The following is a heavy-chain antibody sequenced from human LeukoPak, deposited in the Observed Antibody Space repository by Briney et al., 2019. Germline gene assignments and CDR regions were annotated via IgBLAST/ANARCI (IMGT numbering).Heavy chain of an antibody. Sequence: SQTLSLTCTVSGGSISSGGYYWSWLRQHPGKGLEWIVYIYYSGSTYYNPSLKSRVTISVDTSKNQFSLKLSSVTAADTAVYYCARTYRPYYYDSSGYYCYFDYWGQGTLVTVSS. D-gene: IGHD3-22*01. CDR1: GGSISSGGYY. CDR3: ARTYRPYYYDSSGYYCYFDY. CDR2: IYYSGST. V-gene: IGHV4-31*03. J-gene: IGHJ4*02.